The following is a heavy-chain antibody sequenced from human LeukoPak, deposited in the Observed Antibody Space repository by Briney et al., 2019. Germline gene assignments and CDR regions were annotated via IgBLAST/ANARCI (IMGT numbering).Heavy chain of an antibody. CDR3: ARAKYYYDSSGYYYY. CDR2: IKQDGSEK. D-gene: IGHD3-22*01. Sequence: PGGSLRLSCAASGFTFSSYWMSWVRQAPGKGLEWVANIKQDGSEKYYVDSVKGRFTISRDNAKNSLYLQMNSLRAEDTAVYYCARAKYYYDSSGYYYYLGQGTLVTVSS. CDR1: GFTFSSYW. J-gene: IGHJ4*02. V-gene: IGHV3-7*01.